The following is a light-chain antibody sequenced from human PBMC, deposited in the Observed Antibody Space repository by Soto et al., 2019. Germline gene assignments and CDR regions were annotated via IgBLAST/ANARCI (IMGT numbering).Light chain of an antibody. V-gene: IGKV3-20*01. CDR2: GAS. CDR3: QQYGRSPWT. Sequence: IVFTQSPGPLSLSSGERGTPSRRGSQSVSGSNLAWYQQKPGQPPRLLIHGASRRAAGIPDRFSGSGSGTDFALTITRLEAADFAVYYCQQYGRSPWTFGQGTKVDIK. J-gene: IGKJ1*01. CDR1: QSVSGSN.